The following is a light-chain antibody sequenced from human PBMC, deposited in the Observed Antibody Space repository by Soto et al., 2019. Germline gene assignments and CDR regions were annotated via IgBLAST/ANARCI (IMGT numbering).Light chain of an antibody. J-gene: IGKJ4*01. Sequence: EVGLTQSPATLSVSPGERATLSCRASQTIVSNLAWYQQKPDQAPRLLISGASTRATGIPARFSGSGSGTEFTLTISSLQSEDSAVYYCQQYNNWPLTFGGGTKVEIK. CDR2: GAS. V-gene: IGKV3-15*01. CDR1: QTIVSN. CDR3: QQYNNWPLT.